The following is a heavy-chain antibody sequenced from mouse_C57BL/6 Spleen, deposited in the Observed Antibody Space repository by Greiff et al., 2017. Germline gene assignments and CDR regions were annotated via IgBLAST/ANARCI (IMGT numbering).Heavy chain of an antibody. CDR1: GYTFTEYT. CDR2: FYPGSGSI. V-gene: IGHV1-62-2*01. CDR3: ARHGSPYYYGSRGAMDY. J-gene: IGHJ4*01. Sequence: VQLKESGAELVKPGASVKLSCKASGYTFTEYTIHWVKQRSGQGLEWIGWFYPGSGSIKYNEKFKDKATLTADKSSSTVYMELSRLTSEDSAIXFCARHGSPYYYGSRGAMDYWGQGTSVTVSS. D-gene: IGHD1-1*01.